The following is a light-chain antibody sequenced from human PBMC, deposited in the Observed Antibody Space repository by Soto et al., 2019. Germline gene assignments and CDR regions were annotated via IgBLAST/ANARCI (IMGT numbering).Light chain of an antibody. CDR2: GAS. CDR3: QQYHKLPHT. J-gene: IGKJ2*01. V-gene: IGKV3-15*01. CDR1: QNLSRN. Sequence: EMVMTQSPATLSVSPGERATLSCRASQNLSRNLAWYQQQPGQAPRLLIYGASTRATGIPARFSSSGSGTFFPFTLFSLQSEDLSVYYCQQYHKLPHTFGQGTKLEIE.